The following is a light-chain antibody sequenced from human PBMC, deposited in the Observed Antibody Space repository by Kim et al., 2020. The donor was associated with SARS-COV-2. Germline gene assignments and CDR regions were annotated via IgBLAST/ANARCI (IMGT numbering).Light chain of an antibody. J-gene: IGLJ3*02. Sequence: PGKAARITCGVNNIRSKSVLWYHQKPGQAPVLVIYYVSYQPSGIPERFSGSNSGNTTTLTISRVEAGDEADYYFQVWDSTSDHWVFGGGTQLTFL. CDR1: NIRSKS. CDR3: QVWDSTSDHWV. CDR2: YVS. V-gene: IGLV3-21*04.